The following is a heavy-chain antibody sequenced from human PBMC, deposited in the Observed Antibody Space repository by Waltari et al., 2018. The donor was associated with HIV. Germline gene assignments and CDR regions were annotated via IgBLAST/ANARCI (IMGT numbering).Heavy chain of an antibody. V-gene: IGHV3-30*04. CDR1: GFTFSSYA. Sequence: QVQLVESGGGVVQPGRSLRLSCAASGFTFSSYAMHWVRQAPGKGLGLGAVISYDGSNKYYADSVKGRFTISRDNSKNTLYLQMNSLRAEDTAVYYCARPSSGYYSALDYWGQGTLVTVSS. CDR2: ISYDGSNK. CDR3: ARPSSGYYSALDY. J-gene: IGHJ4*02. D-gene: IGHD3-22*01.